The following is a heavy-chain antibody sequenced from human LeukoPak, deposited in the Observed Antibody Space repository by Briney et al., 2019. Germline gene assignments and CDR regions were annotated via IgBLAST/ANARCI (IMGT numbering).Heavy chain of an antibody. CDR1: GFTFSSHW. Sequence: GGSLRLSCAASGFTFSSHWMHWVRQAPGKGLVWVSRINSDGSSISYADPVKGRFTISRDNAKNTLFLQMNSLRVEDTGFYYCARDAGWGRLDSWGQGALVTVSS. V-gene: IGHV3-74*01. CDR2: INSDGSSI. CDR3: ARDAGWGRLDS. D-gene: IGHD3-16*01. J-gene: IGHJ4*02.